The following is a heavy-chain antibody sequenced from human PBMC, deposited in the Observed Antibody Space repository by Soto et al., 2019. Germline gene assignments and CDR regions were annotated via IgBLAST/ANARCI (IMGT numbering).Heavy chain of an antibody. CDR1: GFTFSTYW. CDR3: ARDMYSSDYFVKWFEP. CDR2: IKQDGINK. J-gene: IGHJ5*02. D-gene: IGHD6-19*01. V-gene: IGHV3-7*05. Sequence: GGSLRLSCAASGFTFSTYWMSWVRQAPGKGLEWVANIKQDGINKYYADSVKGRVTVSRDNSNNSLYLQLNSLRGEDTAVYYCARDMYSSDYFVKWFEPWGQGTLVTVSS.